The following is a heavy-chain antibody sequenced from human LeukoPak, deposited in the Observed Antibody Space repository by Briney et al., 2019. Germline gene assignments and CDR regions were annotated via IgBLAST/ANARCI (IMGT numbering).Heavy chain of an antibody. D-gene: IGHD6-6*01. J-gene: IGHJ4*02. CDR3: ARIGYSSSSLDF. CDR2: IKQDGSVK. Sequence: GGSVRLSCAASGFTFTNYWMTWVRQAPGKGLEWVANIKQDGSVKYYVDSVKGRFTISRDNAKNSLYLQMNSLRAEDTAVYNCARIGYSSSSLDFWGRGTLVTVSS. V-gene: IGHV3-7*03. CDR1: GFTFTNYW.